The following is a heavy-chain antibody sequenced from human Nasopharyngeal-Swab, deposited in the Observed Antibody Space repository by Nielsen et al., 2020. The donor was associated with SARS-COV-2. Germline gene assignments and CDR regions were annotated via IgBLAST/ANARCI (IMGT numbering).Heavy chain of an antibody. CDR2: ISDSGSDT. J-gene: IGHJ4*02. Sequence: VRQAPGKGLEWVSSISDSGSDTYYADSVKGRLTISRDNSKNTLYLQMSSLRAEDTAVYYCAKLIAVTGTDDYWGQGTRVTVSS. D-gene: IGHD6-19*01. V-gene: IGHV3-23*01. CDR3: AKLIAVTGTDDY.